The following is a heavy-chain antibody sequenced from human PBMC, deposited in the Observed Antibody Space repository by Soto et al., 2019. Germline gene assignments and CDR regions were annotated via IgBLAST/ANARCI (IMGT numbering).Heavy chain of an antibody. V-gene: IGHV1-69*13. CDR2: IIPIFGIA. Sequence: SVKVSCKASGATFSSYSITSVRQAPGHGLEWIGRIIPIFGIASYAQKFQGRVTITADESTSTAYMELSSLRSDDTAVYYCAREDSDRETGLVPAAIDGMDVWG. J-gene: IGHJ6*02. CDR1: GATFSSYS. D-gene: IGHD2-2*01. CDR3: AREDSDRETGLVPAAIDGMDV.